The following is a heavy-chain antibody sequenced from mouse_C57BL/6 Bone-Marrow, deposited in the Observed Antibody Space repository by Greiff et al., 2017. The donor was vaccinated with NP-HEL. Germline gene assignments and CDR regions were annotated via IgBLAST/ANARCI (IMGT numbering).Heavy chain of an antibody. CDR2: IYPGDGDT. CDR1: GYAFSSSW. V-gene: IGHV1-82*01. Sequence: SGPELVKPGASVKISCKASGYAFSSSWMNWVKQRPGKGLEWIGRIYPGDGDTNYNGKFKGKATLTADKSSSTAYMQLSSLTSEDSAVYYCARPHYYGSSPLGDWGQGTTRTVSS. CDR3: ARPHYYGSSPLGD. D-gene: IGHD1-1*01. J-gene: IGHJ2*01.